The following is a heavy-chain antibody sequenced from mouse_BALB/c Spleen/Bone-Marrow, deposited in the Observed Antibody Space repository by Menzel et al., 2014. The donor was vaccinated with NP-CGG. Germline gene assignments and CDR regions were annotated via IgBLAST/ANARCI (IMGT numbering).Heavy chain of an antibody. V-gene: IGHV1-7*01. CDR3: ARPYRYDKEFAY. CDR1: GFPFTTYW. CDR2: IDPSTGHT. J-gene: IGHJ3*01. D-gene: IGHD2-14*01. Sequence: QVQLQQSGAELAKPGASVKMSCKASGFPFTTYWMHWFKQRPGQGLEWIGYIDPSTGHTEYNQHFKDKATLTADKSSSTADMQLSSLTAEDSAVYYCARPYRYDKEFAYWGQGTRVTVSA.